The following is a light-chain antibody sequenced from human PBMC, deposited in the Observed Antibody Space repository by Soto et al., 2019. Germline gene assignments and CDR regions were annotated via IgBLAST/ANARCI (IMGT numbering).Light chain of an antibody. J-gene: IGKJ1*01. Sequence: EIVMTQSPATLSVSPGERATLSCRASESVSSNLACYQQKPRQAPRLLIYGASPRATGIPARISGSGSGTEFTITISGLLSEDFAVYYCQQYNKLRTCGQEPKVEVK. CDR3: QQYNKLRT. CDR1: ESVSSN. V-gene: IGKV3-15*01. CDR2: GAS.